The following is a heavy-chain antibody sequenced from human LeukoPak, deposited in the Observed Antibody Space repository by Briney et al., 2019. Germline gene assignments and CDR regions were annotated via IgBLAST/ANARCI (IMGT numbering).Heavy chain of an antibody. CDR1: GASVSSSSYY. Sequence: SETVSLTCTVSGASVSSSSYYWGWIRQPPGKGLEWIGSISYSGTNYNNPSLKSQVSISIDTSKNQFSVKLTSVTAADTAMYYCASLGTLRSWGQGTLVTVSS. CDR2: ISYSGTN. J-gene: IGHJ5*02. V-gene: IGHV4-39*01. D-gene: IGHD7-27*01. CDR3: ASLGTLRS.